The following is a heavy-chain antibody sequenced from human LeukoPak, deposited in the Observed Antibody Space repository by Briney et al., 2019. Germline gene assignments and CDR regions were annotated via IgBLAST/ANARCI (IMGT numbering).Heavy chain of an antibody. V-gene: IGHV4/OR15-8*01. CDR2: IYHSGST. CDR1: GDSISSSNW. CDR3: ARDPAVAGLVEGYFDY. D-gene: IGHD6-19*01. J-gene: IGHJ4*02. Sequence: SETLSLTCDVSGDSISSSNWWNWVRQPPGKGLEWIGGIYHSGSTNYNPSLKSRVTISVDTSKNQFSLKLSSVTAADTAVYYCARDPAVAGLVEGYFDYWGQGTLVTVSS.